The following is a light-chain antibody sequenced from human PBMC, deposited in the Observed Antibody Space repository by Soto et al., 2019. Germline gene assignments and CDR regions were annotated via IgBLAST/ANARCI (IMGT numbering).Light chain of an antibody. CDR1: QSVTSSY. CDR2: GAS. Sequence: EIVLTQSPGTLSLSPGERATLSCRASQSVTSSYLAWYQQKPGQAPRLLIYGASSRATGIPDRFSGSGSGTDLTLNISRLEHEDFAVYYCQQYGSSPTFGQGKRLEI. CDR3: QQYGSSPT. V-gene: IGKV3-20*01. J-gene: IGKJ5*01.